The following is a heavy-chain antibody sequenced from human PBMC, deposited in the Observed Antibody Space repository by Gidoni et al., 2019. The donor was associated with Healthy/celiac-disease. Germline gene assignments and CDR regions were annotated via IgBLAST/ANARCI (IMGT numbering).Heavy chain of an antibody. CDR2: ISGSGGST. CDR1: GSTFSSYA. Sequence: EVQLLESGGGLVQPGGSLRLSCAASGSTFSSYAMSWVRQAPGKGLEWVSAISGSGGSTYYADSVKGRFTISRDNSKNTLYLQMNSLRAEDTAVYYCAKTEMVQLVRSYYFDYWGQGTLVTVSS. V-gene: IGHV3-23*01. D-gene: IGHD6-13*01. J-gene: IGHJ4*02. CDR3: AKTEMVQLVRSYYFDY.